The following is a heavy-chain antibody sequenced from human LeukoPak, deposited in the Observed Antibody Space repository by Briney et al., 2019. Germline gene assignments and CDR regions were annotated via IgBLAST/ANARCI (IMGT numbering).Heavy chain of an antibody. CDR2: IWYDGSNK. V-gene: IGHV3-33*01. D-gene: IGHD4-17*01. Sequence: PGGSLRLSCAASGFTFSSYGMHWVRQAPGKGLEWVAVIWYDGSNKYYADSVKGRFTISRDNSKNTLYLQMNSLRAEDTAVYYCAREGHGDYGLDYWGQETLVIVSS. CDR3: AREGHGDYGLDY. J-gene: IGHJ4*02. CDR1: GFTFSSYG.